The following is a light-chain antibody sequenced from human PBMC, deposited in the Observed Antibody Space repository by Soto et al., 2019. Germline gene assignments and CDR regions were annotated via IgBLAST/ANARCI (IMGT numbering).Light chain of an antibody. J-gene: IGLJ1*01. Sequence: QSVLTQPPSVSAAPGQKVTISCSGSSSNIGGNSVSWFQQLPHTAPNPFMDGYPNPHSGLPDRFSGSRSGTSATLGMNRSQTGDEADYYCSSYAVITNFVFGSGTKVTVL. CDR2: GYP. CDR1: SSNIGGNS. CDR3: SSYAVITNFV. V-gene: IGLV1-51*01.